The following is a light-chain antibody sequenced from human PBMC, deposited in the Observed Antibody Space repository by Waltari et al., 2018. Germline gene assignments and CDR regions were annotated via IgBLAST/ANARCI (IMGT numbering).Light chain of an antibody. V-gene: IGKV3-20*01. J-gene: IGKJ4*01. CDR3: QQYDISPLT. CDR2: GAS. Sequence: EIVLTQSPGPLSVSPGERATLPCRASQTVRTTYLAWYQQKPGQAPTLLIYGASSRATGIPDRFSGSGSGTDFSLTISSLEPEDFAVYYCQQYDISPLTFGGGTKVEIK. CDR1: QTVRTTY.